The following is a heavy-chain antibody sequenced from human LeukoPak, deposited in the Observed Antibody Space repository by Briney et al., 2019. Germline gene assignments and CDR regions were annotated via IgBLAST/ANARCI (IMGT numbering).Heavy chain of an antibody. CDR1: GFTFSSYA. CDR2: ISGSGGST. CDR3: AKSGYCSGGSCYSDRYYYYGMDV. J-gene: IGHJ6*02. V-gene: IGHV3-23*01. Sequence: GGSLRLSCAASGFTFSSYAMSWVRQAPGKGLERVSAISGSGGSTYYADSVKGRFTISRDNSKNTLYLQMNSLRAEDTAVYYCAKSGYCSGGSCYSDRYYYYGMDVWGQGTTVTVSS. D-gene: IGHD2-15*01.